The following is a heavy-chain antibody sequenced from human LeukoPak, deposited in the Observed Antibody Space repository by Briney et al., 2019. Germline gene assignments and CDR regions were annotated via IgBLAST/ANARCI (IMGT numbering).Heavy chain of an antibody. V-gene: IGHV4-59*01. CDR2: IYYSGST. J-gene: IGHJ5*02. CDR1: GGSISSYY. D-gene: IGHD3-22*01. Sequence: PSETLSLTCTVSGGSISSYYWSWIRQPPGKGLEWIGYIYYSGSTNYNPSLKSRVTISVDTSKNQFSLKLSSVTAADTAVYYCARETDYYDSSGYDWFDPWGQGTLVTVSS. CDR3: ARETDYYDSSGYDWFDP.